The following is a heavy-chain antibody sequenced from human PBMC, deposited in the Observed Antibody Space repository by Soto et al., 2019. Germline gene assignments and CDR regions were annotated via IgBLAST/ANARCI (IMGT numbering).Heavy chain of an antibody. CDR2: ISGSVGST. Sequence: LXLPCAASGFTFSSYAMSWVRQAPGKGLEWVSAISGSVGSTYYADSVKGRFTISRDNSKNTLYLQMNSLRAEDTAVYYCAKDQDSNYAQAYYYGMDVWGQGTTVTGSS. V-gene: IGHV3-23*01. D-gene: IGHD4-4*01. CDR1: GFTFSSYA. CDR3: AKDQDSNYAQAYYYGMDV. J-gene: IGHJ6*02.